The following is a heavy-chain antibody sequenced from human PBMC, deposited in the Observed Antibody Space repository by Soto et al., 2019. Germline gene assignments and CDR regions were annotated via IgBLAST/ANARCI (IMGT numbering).Heavy chain of an antibody. CDR1: GYSFSSYA. D-gene: IGHD2-2*01. V-gene: IGHV1-3*01. J-gene: IGHJ6*02. CDR2: INAGNGNT. CDR3: ARGVETIVVVLDVFGYYGMAV. Sequence: SVKVSCKAPGYSFSSYAIYWVRQAPGQRLEWMGWINAGNGNTKYSQKFQGRVTITSDTSASTAYMGLSSLRSEDTAVYFCARGVETIVVVLDVFGYYGMAVWG.